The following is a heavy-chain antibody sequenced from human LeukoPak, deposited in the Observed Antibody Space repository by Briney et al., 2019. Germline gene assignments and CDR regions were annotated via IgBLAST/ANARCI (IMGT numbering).Heavy chain of an antibody. CDR1: GDSVSNNRAA. V-gene: IGHV6-1*01. D-gene: IGHD6-19*01. J-gene: IGHJ5*02. CDR3: TRAGCSSDDCTFGFGP. Sequence: SQTLSLTCAISGDSVSNNRAAWNWIRQSPSRGLEWLGRTYYRSKWETDCAVSVKSRITINSDTSKNQFSLHLNSVTPDDTAVYYCTRAGCSSDDCTFGFGPWGQGTLVTVSS. CDR2: TYYRSKWET.